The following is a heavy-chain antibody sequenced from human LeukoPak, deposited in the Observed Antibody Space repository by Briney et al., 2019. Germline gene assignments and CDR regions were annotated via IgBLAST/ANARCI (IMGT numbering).Heavy chain of an antibody. CDR2: INHSGST. J-gene: IGHJ5*02. Sequence: PSETLSLTCAVYGGSFSGYYWSWIRQPPGKGLEWIGEINHSGSTNYNPSLKSRVTISVDTSKNQFSLKLSSVTAADTAVYYCARDGGEYLNWFDPWGQGTLVTVSS. D-gene: IGHD4-23*01. CDR1: GGSFSGYY. CDR3: ARDGGEYLNWFDP. V-gene: IGHV4-34*01.